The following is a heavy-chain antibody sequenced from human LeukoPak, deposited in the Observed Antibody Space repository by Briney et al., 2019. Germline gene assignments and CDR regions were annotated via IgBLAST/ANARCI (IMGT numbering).Heavy chain of an antibody. CDR1: GFTFSSYS. Sequence: GGSLRLSCAASGFTFSSYSMNWVRQAPGKGLEWVSYISSSSSTIYYADSVKGRFTISRDNAKNSLYLQMNSLRAEDTAVYYCARVTNYFWSSPTYYMDVWGKGTTVTVSS. J-gene: IGHJ6*03. CDR3: ARVTNYFWSSPTYYMDV. CDR2: ISSSSSTI. D-gene: IGHD3-3*01. V-gene: IGHV3-48*01.